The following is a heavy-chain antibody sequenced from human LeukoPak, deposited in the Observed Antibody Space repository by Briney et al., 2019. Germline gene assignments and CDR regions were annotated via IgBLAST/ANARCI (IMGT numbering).Heavy chain of an antibody. D-gene: IGHD1-26*01. CDR3: AREGVGATEDAFDI. CDR2: ISTAGDT. CDR1: GFTFSSYD. Sequence: PGGSQRLSCAASGFTFSSYDMHWVRQATGKGLEWVSAISTAGDTYYPGSVKGRFTISRENAKNSLYLQMNSLRAGDTAVYYCAREGVGATEDAFDIWGQGTMVTVSS. J-gene: IGHJ3*02. V-gene: IGHV3-13*01.